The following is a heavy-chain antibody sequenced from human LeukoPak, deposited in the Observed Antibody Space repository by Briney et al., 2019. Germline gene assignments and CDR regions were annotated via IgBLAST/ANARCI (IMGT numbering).Heavy chain of an antibody. CDR2: ISGSTTST. CDR3: AKGGDGALDFYGLDV. V-gene: IGHV3-23*01. CDR1: GVTFRNYA. J-gene: IGHJ6*02. Sequence: PGRSLRLSCAASGVTFRNYAMTWVRQAPGKGLEWVSVISGSTTSTYYADSVKGRFTISRDNSKNTLYLQMNSLRAEDTAVYFCAKGGDGALDFYGLDVWGQGTTVTVSS. D-gene: IGHD2-21*01.